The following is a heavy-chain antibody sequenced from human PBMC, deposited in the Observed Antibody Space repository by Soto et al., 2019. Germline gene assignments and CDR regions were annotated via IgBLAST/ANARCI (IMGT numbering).Heavy chain of an antibody. J-gene: IGHJ4*02. V-gene: IGHV3-53*01. D-gene: IGHD5-18*01. Sequence: GGSLRLSCAASGFTVSSNYMSWVRQAPGKGLEWVSVIYSGGSTYYADSVKGRFTISRDNSKNTLYLQMNSLRAEDTAVYYCARERIQLWFTDWGQGTLVTVSS. CDR1: GFTVSSNY. CDR2: IYSGGST. CDR3: ARERIQLWFTD.